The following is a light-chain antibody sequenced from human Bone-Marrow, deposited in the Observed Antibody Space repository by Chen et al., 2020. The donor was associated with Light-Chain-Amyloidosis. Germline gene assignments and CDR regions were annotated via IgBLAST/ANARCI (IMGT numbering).Light chain of an antibody. J-gene: IGLJ2*01. CDR1: KLGDKY. Sequence: SYELTQPPSVSVSPGQTASITCAGDKLGDKYTSWYQQKPGQSPVLVIYQDTKRPAGIPERFSDSKSGNTATLTISGTQAMDEADYYCQAWDTSVVFGGGTKLTVL. CDR3: QAWDTSVV. V-gene: IGLV3-1*01. CDR2: QDT.